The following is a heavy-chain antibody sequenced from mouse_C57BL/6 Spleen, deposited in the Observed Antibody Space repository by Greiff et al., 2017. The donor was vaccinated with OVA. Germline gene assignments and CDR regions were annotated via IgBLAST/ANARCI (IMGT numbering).Heavy chain of an antibody. D-gene: IGHD1-1*02. CDR3: TLYGGYFDV. CDR2: IDPENGDT. V-gene: IGHV14-4*01. Sequence: VQLQQSGAELVRPGASVKLSCTASGFNIKDDYMHWVKQRPEQGLEWIGWIDPENGDTEYASKFQGKATITADTSSNTAYLQLSSLTSEDTAVYCCTLYGGYFDVWGTGTTVTVSS. CDR1: GFNIKDDY. J-gene: IGHJ1*03.